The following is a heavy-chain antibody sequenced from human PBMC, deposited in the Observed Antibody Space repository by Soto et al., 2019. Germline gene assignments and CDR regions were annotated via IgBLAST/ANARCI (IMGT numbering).Heavy chain of an antibody. D-gene: IGHD1-7*01. V-gene: IGHV1-2*04. Sequence: APLKVSCKASGYTFTGYYMHWVRQAPGQGLEWMGWINPNSGGTNYAQKFQGWVTMTRDTSISTAYMELSRLRSDDTAVYYCPRGLGTSITGTTYDYWGQGTLVTVSS. J-gene: IGHJ4*02. CDR2: INPNSGGT. CDR1: GYTFTGYY. CDR3: PRGLGTSITGTTYDY.